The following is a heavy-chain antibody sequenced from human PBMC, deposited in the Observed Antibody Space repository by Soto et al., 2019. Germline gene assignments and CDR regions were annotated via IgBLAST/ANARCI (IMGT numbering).Heavy chain of an antibody. J-gene: IGHJ4*02. Sequence: PGGSLRLSCAASGFTFSSYGMHWVRQAPGKGLEWVAVIWYDGSNKYYADSVKGRFTISRDNSKNTLYLQMNSLRAEDTAVYYCPNLNFEYAIGYWGQGTLVTVSS. CDR1: GFTFSSYG. D-gene: IGHD2-8*01. CDR2: IWYDGSNK. CDR3: PNLNFEYAIGY. V-gene: IGHV3-30*02.